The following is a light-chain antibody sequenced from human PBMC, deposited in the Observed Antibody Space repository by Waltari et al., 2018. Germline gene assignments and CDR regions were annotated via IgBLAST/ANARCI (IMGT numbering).Light chain of an antibody. CDR2: YDD. Sequence: QSVLTQPPSVSGAPRQRVTISCSGSSSNIGHNSVNWYQHLPGKPPKLLIYYDDLCSSGFSDRFPGSKSGTSASLAIAGLQSEDEAHYYCAAWDASLSSWLFGGGTKLTVL. CDR1: SSNIGHNS. CDR3: AAWDASLSSWL. V-gene: IGLV1-36*01. J-gene: IGLJ3*02.